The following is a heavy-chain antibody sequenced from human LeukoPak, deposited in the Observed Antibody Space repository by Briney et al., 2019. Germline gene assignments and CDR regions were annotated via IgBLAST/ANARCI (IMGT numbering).Heavy chain of an antibody. J-gene: IGHJ4*02. CDR2: IYPGDSDT. CDR1: GYTFTDYW. Sequence: GESLKISCRASGYTFTDYWIGWVRQMPGKGLEWMGIIYPGDSDTRYSPSFQGQVTISADKSISTAYLQWSSLKASDTAMYYCARHLSTVGATQSAFDYWGQGTVVTVSS. V-gene: IGHV5-51*01. CDR3: ARHLSTVGATQSAFDY. D-gene: IGHD1-26*01.